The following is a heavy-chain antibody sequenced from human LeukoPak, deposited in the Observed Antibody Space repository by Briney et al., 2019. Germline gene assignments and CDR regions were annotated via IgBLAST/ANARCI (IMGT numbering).Heavy chain of an antibody. CDR3: ARTGGYSYGTYYFYYMDV. J-gene: IGHJ6*03. Sequence: PSETLSLTCTVSGGSISSSNYYWGWIRQPPGKGLEWIGSISYSGTTYYNPSLKSRVTISVDTSKNQFSLELSSVTAADTAVYYCARTGGYSYGTYYFYYMDVWGKGTTVTVSS. CDR2: ISYSGTT. CDR1: GGSISSSNYY. V-gene: IGHV4-39*01. D-gene: IGHD5-18*01.